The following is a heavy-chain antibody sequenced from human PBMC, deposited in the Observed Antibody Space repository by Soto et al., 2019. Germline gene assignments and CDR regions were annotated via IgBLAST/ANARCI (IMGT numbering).Heavy chain of an antibody. CDR3: ARDFGGYSGYDSFFDY. J-gene: IGHJ4*02. CDR2: IYYSGST. CDR1: GGSISSGDYY. Sequence: SETLSLTCTVSGGSISSGDYYWSWIRQPPGKGLEWIGYIYYSGSTYYNPSLKSRVTISVDTSKNQFSLKLSSVTAADTAVYYCARDFGGYSGYDSFFDYWGQGTLVTVSS. D-gene: IGHD5-12*01. V-gene: IGHV4-30-4*01.